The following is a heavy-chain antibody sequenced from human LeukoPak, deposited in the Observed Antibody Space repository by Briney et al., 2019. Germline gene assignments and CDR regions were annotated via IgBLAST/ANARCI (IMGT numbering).Heavy chain of an antibody. CDR2: ISGDGGST. CDR3: AKDIGARGGYDFWSGYCPIPNFDY. J-gene: IGHJ4*02. Sequence: PGGSLRLSCAASGFTFDDYAMHWVRQAPGKGLEWVSLISGDGGSTYYADSVKGRFTISRDNSKNSLYLQMNSLRTEDTALYYCAKDIGARGGYDFWSGYCPIPNFDYWGQGTLVTVSS. V-gene: IGHV3-43*02. D-gene: IGHD3-3*01. CDR1: GFTFDDYA.